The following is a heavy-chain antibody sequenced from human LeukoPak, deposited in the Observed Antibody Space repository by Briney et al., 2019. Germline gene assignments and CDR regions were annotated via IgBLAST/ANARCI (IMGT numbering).Heavy chain of an antibody. CDR1: GYTFAGYY. V-gene: IGHV1-2*02. CDR2: INPNTGDT. Sequence: ASVKVSCKASGYTFAGYYMHWVRQAPGQGLEWMGWINPNTGDTNSAQKFQGRVTMTRDMSVSTAYLDLSRLPSDDTAVYYCARAQYGGYGRRIWFDPWGQGTLVTVSS. J-gene: IGHJ5*02. CDR3: ARAQYGGYGRRIWFDP. D-gene: IGHD2-21*01.